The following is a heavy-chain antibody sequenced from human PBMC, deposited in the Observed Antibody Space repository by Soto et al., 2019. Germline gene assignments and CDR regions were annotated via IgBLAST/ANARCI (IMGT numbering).Heavy chain of an antibody. CDR2: ISYDGRNK. CDR1: GFTCRNYA. V-gene: IGHV3-30*04. D-gene: IGHD3-16*01. CDR3: ARGGWGMTPRSTNWYFDL. Sequence: QVQLVESGGGVVQPGMSLRLSCAASGFTCRNYAMHWVRQAPGKGLEWVAAISYDGRNKFYTDSVEDRFTISRDISENTLYLEMNSLRNDDTAEYYCARGGWGMTPRSTNWYFDLWGRGTLVSVSS. J-gene: IGHJ2*01.